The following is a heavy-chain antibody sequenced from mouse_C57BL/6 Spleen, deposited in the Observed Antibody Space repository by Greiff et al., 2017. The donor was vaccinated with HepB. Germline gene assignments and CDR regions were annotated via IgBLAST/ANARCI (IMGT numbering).Heavy chain of an antibody. J-gene: IGHJ4*01. CDR2: IYPGSGNT. Sequence: QVQLKESGAELVRPGASVKLSCKASGYTFTDYYINWVKQRPGQGLEWIARIYPGSGNTYYNEKFKGKATLTAEKSSSTAYMQLSSLTSEDSAVYFCARWYDYGQAMDYWGQGTSVTVSS. CDR1: GYTFTDYY. CDR3: ARWYDYGQAMDY. V-gene: IGHV1-76*01. D-gene: IGHD2-4*01.